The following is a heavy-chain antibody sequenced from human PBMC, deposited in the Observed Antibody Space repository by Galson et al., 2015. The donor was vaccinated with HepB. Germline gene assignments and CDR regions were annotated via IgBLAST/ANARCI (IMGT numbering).Heavy chain of an antibody. CDR1: GFTFSSYW. CDR2: ISYDGSNK. Sequence: SLRLSCAASGFTFSSYWMSWVRQAPGKGLEWVAVISYDGSNKYYADSVKGRFTISRDNSKNTLYLQMNSLRAEDTAVYYCAKSPHIVVVPAAILIAGMDVRGQGTTVTVSS. J-gene: IGHJ6*02. V-gene: IGHV3-30*18. D-gene: IGHD2-2*01. CDR3: AKSPHIVVVPAAILIAGMDV.